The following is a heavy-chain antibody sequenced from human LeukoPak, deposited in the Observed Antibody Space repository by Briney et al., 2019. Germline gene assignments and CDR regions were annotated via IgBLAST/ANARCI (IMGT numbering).Heavy chain of an antibody. J-gene: IGHJ6*03. Sequence: SETLSLTCAVYGGSFSGYYWSWIRQPPGKGLEWIGEINHSGSTNYNPSLKSRVTISVDTSKNQFSLKLSSVTAADTAVYYCARLQWRLYYHYYYYMDVWGKGTTVTVSS. CDR2: INHSGST. D-gene: IGHD4-11*01. CDR3: ARLQWRLYYHYYYYMDV. V-gene: IGHV4-34*01. CDR1: GGSFSGYY.